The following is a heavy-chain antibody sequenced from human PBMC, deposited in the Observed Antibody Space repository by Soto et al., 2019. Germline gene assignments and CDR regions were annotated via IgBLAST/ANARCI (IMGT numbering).Heavy chain of an antibody. CDR3: ARDGLSSYYYYYMDV. J-gene: IGHJ6*03. CDR1: GFTFSSYS. CDR2: ISSSSSTI. D-gene: IGHD2-2*01. Sequence: PGGSLRLSCAASGFTFSSYSMNWVRQAPGKGLEWVSYISSSSSTIYYADSVKGRFTISRDNVKNSLYLQMNSLRAEDTAVYYCARDGLSSYYYYYMDVWGKGTTVTVSS. V-gene: IGHV3-48*01.